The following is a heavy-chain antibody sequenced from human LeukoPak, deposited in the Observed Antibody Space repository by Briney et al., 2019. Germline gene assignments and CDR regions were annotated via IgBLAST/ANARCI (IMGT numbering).Heavy chain of an antibody. CDR1: GGSFSGYY. D-gene: IGHD2-21*02. J-gene: IGHJ3*02. CDR2: INHSGST. Sequence: SETLSLTCAVYGGSFSGYYWSWIRQPPGKGLEWIGEINHSGSTNYNPSLKSRVTISADTSKNQFSLKLSSVTAADTAVYYCARDPGDCGGDCYSPPRAFDIWGQGTMVTVSS. CDR3: ARDPGDCGGDCYSPPRAFDI. V-gene: IGHV4-34*01.